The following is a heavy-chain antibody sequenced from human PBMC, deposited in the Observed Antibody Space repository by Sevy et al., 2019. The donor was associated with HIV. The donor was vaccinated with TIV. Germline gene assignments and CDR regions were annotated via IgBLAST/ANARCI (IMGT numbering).Heavy chain of an antibody. CDR3: ARTTFLVQPGGVKALFDY. CDR1: GFSLSTNGVG. J-gene: IGHJ4*02. D-gene: IGHD1-1*01. V-gene: IGHV2-5*01. Sequence: SGPTLVKPTQTLTLTCTFSGFSLSTNGVGVGWIRQPPGKALEWLAFNHWNDDKRYSPSLKSRLTIAKDTSKNQVVLTMTNMDPSDTGTYVCARTTFLVQPGGVKALFDYWGQGTLVTVSS. CDR2: NHWNDDK.